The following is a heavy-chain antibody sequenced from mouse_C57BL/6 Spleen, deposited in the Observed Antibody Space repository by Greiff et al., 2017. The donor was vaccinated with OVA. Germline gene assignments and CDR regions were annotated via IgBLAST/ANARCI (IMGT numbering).Heavy chain of an antibody. CDR2: IYPGNSDT. V-gene: IGHV1-5*01. Sequence: EVQRVESGTVLARPGASVKMSCKTSGYTFTSYWMHWVKQRPGQGLEWIGAIYPGNSDTSYNQKFKGKAKLTAVTSASTAYMELSSLTNEDSAVYYGAREAGTVAWFGYWGQGALVTVSA. CDR1: GYTFTSYW. CDR3: AREAGTVAWFGY. J-gene: IGHJ3*01. D-gene: IGHD4-1*01.